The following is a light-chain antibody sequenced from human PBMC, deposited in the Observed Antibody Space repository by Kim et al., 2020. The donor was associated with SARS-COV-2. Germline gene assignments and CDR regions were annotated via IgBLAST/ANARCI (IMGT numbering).Light chain of an antibody. CDR3: CSYARGSAYV. J-gene: IGLJ1*01. Sequence: GQSITISCTGTSSDVGDDDYVSWYQQHPGKAPKLIISDVSNRPSGVSSRFSGSKSGNTASLTISGLQDEDEADYYCCSYARGSAYVFGTGTKVTVL. V-gene: IGLV2-14*03. CDR1: SSDVGDDDY. CDR2: DVS.